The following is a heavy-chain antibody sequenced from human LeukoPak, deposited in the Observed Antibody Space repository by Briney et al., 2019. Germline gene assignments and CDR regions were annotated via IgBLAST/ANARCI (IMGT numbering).Heavy chain of an antibody. CDR1: GGSISSSSYY. CDR2: IYYSGST. Sequence: SETLSLTCTVSGGSISSSSYYWGWIRQPPGKGLEWIGYIYYSGSTYYNPSLKSRVTISVDTSKNQFSLKLSSVTAADTAVYYCARGGGSMVRGVIIPNWFDPWGQGTLVTVSS. CDR3: ARGGGSMVRGVIIPNWFDP. J-gene: IGHJ5*02. V-gene: IGHV4-31*03. D-gene: IGHD3-10*01.